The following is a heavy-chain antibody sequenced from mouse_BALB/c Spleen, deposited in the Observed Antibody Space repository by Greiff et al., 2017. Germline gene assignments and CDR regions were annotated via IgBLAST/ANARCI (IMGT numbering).Heavy chain of an antibody. Sequence: VQLKQSGPELVKPGASVKVSCKASGYSFTDYNMYWVKQSHGKSLEWIGYIDPYNGGTSYNQKFKGKATLTVDKSSSTAFMHLNSLTSEDSAVYYCARKGYGNYLPYAMDYWGQGTSVTVSS. CDR3: ARKGYGNYLPYAMDY. J-gene: IGHJ4*01. CDR1: GYSFTDYN. V-gene: IGHV1S135*01. D-gene: IGHD2-1*01. CDR2: IDPYNGGT.